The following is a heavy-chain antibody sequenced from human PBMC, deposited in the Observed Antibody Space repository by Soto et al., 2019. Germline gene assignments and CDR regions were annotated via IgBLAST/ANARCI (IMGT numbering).Heavy chain of an antibody. Sequence: GGSLRLSCAASGFTFSSYWMSWVRQAPGTGLEWVANIKQDGSEKYYVDSVKGRFTISRDNAKNSLYLQMNSLRAEDTAVYYCARALGSGYYPNYYMDVWGKGTTVTVSS. CDR1: GFTFSSYW. J-gene: IGHJ6*03. CDR3: ARALGSGYYPNYYMDV. V-gene: IGHV3-7*01. CDR2: IKQDGSEK. D-gene: IGHD3-3*01.